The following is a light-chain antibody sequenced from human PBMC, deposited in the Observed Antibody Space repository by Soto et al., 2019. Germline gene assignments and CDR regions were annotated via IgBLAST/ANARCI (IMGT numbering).Light chain of an antibody. CDR2: DAS. V-gene: IGKV3-20*01. Sequence: EIVLTQSPGTLSLSPGERATLSCRASQSVSSNYLAWYQQKPGQPPRLLISDASSRATGIPDRFSGSGSGTDFTLTISSREPEDFAVYYCQHYGRSPPSWTFGQGTKVEIK. CDR1: QSVSSNY. CDR3: QHYGRSPPSWT. J-gene: IGKJ1*01.